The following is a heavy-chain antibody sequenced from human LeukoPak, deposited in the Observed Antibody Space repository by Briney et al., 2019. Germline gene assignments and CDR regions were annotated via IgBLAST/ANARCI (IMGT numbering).Heavy chain of an antibody. J-gene: IGHJ6*03. D-gene: IGHD2/OR15-2a*01. V-gene: IGHV3-23*01. CDR1: GFTFSSYA. CDR3: ARVAVIYYYYMEV. CDR2: ISGSGGST. Sequence: GGSLRLSCAASGFTFSSYAMSWVRQAPGKRLEWVSSISGSGGSTYYADSVKGRFTISRDNSKNTLYLQMKSLRAEDTAVYYCARVAVIYYYYMEVWGKGTTVTVSS.